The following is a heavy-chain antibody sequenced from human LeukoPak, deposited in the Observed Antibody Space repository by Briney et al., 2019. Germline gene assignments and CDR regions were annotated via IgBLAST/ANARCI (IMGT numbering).Heavy chain of an antibody. Sequence: ASVKVSCKASGGTFSSYAISWVRQAPGQGLEWMGGFDPEDGETIYAQKFQGRVTMTEDTSTDTAYMELSSLRSEDTAVYYCATSGDYDHFDYWGQGTLVTVSS. D-gene: IGHD4-17*01. CDR2: FDPEDGET. V-gene: IGHV1-24*01. J-gene: IGHJ4*02. CDR1: GGTFSSYA. CDR3: ATSGDYDHFDY.